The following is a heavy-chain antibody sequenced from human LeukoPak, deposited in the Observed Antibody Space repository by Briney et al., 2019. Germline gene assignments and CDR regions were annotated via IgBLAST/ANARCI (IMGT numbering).Heavy chain of an antibody. V-gene: IGHV5-51*01. CDR1: GYSFSTYW. CDR3: ARLGIVPAATGYMDV. D-gene: IGHD2-2*01. Sequence: GESLKISCKGSGYSFSTYWIGWVRQMPGKGLEWMGIIYLGDSDTRYSPSFQGQVTISADKSISTAYLQWSSLKASDTAMYYCARLGIVPAATGYMDVWGKGTTVTVSS. CDR2: IYLGDSDT. J-gene: IGHJ6*03.